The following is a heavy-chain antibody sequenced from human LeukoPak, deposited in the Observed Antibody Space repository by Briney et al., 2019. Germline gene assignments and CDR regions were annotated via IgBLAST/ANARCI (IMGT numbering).Heavy chain of an antibody. D-gene: IGHD5-24*01. V-gene: IGHV1-69*04. CDR1: GGTFSSYT. CDR3: AREFIKLGRDGYNYSDY. CDR2: IIPILGIA. J-gene: IGHJ4*02. Sequence: SVKVSCKASGGTFSSYTISWARQAPGQGLEWVGRIIPILGIANYAQKFQGRVTITADKSTSKAYMELSSLRSEDTAVYYCAREFIKLGRDGYNYSDYWGQGTLVSVSS.